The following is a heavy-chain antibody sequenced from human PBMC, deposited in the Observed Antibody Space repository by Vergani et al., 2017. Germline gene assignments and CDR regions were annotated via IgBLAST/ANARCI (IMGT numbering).Heavy chain of an antibody. Sequence: EVQLVQSGAEVKKPGESMKISCKGSGYSFSDYWIGWVRQMPGKGLEWMAIIYPADSERRYSPSFQGQVTISVDKYISTAYLQLCSLKASDTAIYFCASXAFKYFGEVPLDPWGQGTLVTVSS. CDR1: GYSFSDYW. J-gene: IGHJ5*02. V-gene: IGHV5-51*01. CDR3: ASXAFKYFGEVPLDP. D-gene: IGHD3-10*01. CDR2: IYPADSER.